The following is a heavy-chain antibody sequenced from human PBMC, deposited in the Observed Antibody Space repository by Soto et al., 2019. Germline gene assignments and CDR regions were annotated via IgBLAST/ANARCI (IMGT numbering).Heavy chain of an antibody. CDR1: GGSISSSHW. V-gene: IGHV4-4*02. CDR3: ARVVLTITRGAFDA. D-gene: IGHD3-9*01. Sequence: QVQLQESGPGLVKPSGTLSLTCAVSGGSISSSHWWTWVRQSPGKGLEYIGEISHSGTSNSNPSLKSRVTVSVDKSKNNFSLTLTSVTAADTAVYYCARVVLTITRGAFDAWGQGTLVIVSS. J-gene: IGHJ3*01. CDR2: ISHSGTS.